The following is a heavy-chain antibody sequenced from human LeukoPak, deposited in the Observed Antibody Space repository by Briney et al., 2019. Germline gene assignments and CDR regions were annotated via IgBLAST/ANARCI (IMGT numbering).Heavy chain of an antibody. CDR3: AKDLGHYYYGAEHDAFDI. J-gene: IGHJ3*02. Sequence: PGGSLRLSCAASGFTFSSYGMHWVRQAPGKGLEWVAFIRYDGSNKYYADSVKGRFTISRDNSKNTLYLQMNSLRAEDTAVYYCAKDLGHYYYGAEHDAFDIWGQGTMVTVSS. CDR1: GFTFSSYG. D-gene: IGHD3-10*01. V-gene: IGHV3-30*02. CDR2: IRYDGSNK.